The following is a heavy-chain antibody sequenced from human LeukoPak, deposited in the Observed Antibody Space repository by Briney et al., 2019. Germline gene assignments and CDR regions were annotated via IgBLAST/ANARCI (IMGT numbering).Heavy chain of an antibody. V-gene: IGHV3-74*01. J-gene: IGHJ4*02. CDR1: GFTLSNYW. CDR3: ARGSGFF. Sequence: PGGSLRLSCAASGFTLSNYWTHWVRQAPGKGLVWATSINGDGSRTSYADSVKGQFTISRDHAKNTVYLQMNSLRAEDTALYYCARGSGFFWGQGTLVTVSS. CDR2: INGDGSRT. D-gene: IGHD3-3*01.